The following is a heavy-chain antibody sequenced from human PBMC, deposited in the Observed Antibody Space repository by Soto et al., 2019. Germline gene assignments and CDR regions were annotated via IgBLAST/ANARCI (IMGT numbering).Heavy chain of an antibody. J-gene: IGHJ4*02. Sequence: ASVKVSCKASGNTDPIYFIHWLRLAPRQGLEWLGWINSVSGGTNYAHKFLGRVTMSRGRSTTTAFMELRGLRSVGTAVYYCASGGSCCGRWGQGTLVTVSS. CDR1: GNTDPIYF. V-gene: IGHV1-2*02. CDR3: ASGGSCCGR. CDR2: INSVSGGT. D-gene: IGHD2-15*01.